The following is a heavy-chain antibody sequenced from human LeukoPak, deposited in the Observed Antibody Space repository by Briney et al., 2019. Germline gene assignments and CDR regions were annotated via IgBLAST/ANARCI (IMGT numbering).Heavy chain of an antibody. CDR3: AKKYSSYPFFDY. D-gene: IGHD6-6*01. CDR2: IRYDGSNK. Sequence: GGSLRLSCAASGFTFSSYGMHWVRQAPGKGLEWAAFIRYDGSNKYYADSVKGRFTISRDNSKNTLYLQMNSLRAEDTAVYYCAKKYSSYPFFDYWGQGTLVTVSS. J-gene: IGHJ4*02. CDR1: GFTFSSYG. V-gene: IGHV3-30*02.